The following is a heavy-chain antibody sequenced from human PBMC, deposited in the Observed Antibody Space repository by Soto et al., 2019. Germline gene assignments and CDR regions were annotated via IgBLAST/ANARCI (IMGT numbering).Heavy chain of an antibody. V-gene: IGHV1-18*01. D-gene: IGHD1-7*01. J-gene: IGHJ6*04. Sequence: EASVKVSCKASGYTFTSYGISWVRQAPGQGLEWMGWISAYNGNTNYAQKLQGRVTMTTDTSTSTAYMELRSLRSDDTAVYYCARYDWSITGTFMDVWGKGTTVTVSS. CDR2: ISAYNGNT. CDR1: GYTFTSYG. CDR3: ARYDWSITGTFMDV.